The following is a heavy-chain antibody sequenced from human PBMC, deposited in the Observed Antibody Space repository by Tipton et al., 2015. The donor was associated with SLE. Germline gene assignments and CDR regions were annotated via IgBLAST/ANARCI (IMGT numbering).Heavy chain of an antibody. V-gene: IGHV4-39*07. J-gene: IGHJ4*02. D-gene: IGHD6-13*01. CDR1: GGSISSSSYY. Sequence: LRLSCTVSGGSISSSSYYWGWIRQPPGKGLEWIGSIYYSGSTYYNPSLKSRVTISVDTSKNQFSRKLSSVTAADTAVYYCARHGFIRQQLDTLDYWGQGTLVTVSS. CDR3: ARHGFIRQQLDTLDY. CDR2: IYYSGST.